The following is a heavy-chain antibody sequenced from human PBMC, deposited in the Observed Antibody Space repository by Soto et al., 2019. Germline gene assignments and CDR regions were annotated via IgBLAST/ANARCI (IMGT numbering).Heavy chain of an antibody. CDR1: GFTFDDYA. CDR3: INDMRGGRSSPRYYYGLDL. J-gene: IGHJ6*02. V-gene: IGHV3-9*01. CDR2: ISWNSGTI. Sequence: GGSLRLSCAASGFTFDDYAMHWVRQAPGKGLEWVSGISWNSGTIVYADSVKGRFTISRDNAKNSLYLQMNSLRGEDTALYYCINDMRGGRSSPRYYYGLDLWVRGTKVTV. D-gene: IGHD3-10*01.